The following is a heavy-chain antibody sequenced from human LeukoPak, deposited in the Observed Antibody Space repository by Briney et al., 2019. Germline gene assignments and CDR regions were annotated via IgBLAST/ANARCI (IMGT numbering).Heavy chain of an antibody. CDR3: AKGSPPYGSGSYGPFDI. Sequence: GGSLRLSCAASGFTFDDYAMHWVRQAPGKGLEWVSLISWDGGGTYYADSVKGRFTISRDNSKNSLYLQMSSLRIEDTALYYCAKGSPPYGSGSYGPFDIWGQGTMVTVSS. D-gene: IGHD3-10*01. CDR1: GFTFDDYA. J-gene: IGHJ3*02. V-gene: IGHV3-43D*04. CDR2: ISWDGGGT.